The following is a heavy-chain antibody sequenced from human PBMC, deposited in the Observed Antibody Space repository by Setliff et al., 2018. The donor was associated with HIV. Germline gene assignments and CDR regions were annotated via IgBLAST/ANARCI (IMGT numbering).Heavy chain of an antibody. CDR2: IYDSGAT. V-gene: IGHV4-59*08. CDR3: ARRMSSGSYYDY. D-gene: IGHD1-26*01. CDR1: GGSISGFH. J-gene: IGHJ4*02. Sequence: SETLSLTCTVSGGSISGFHWSWIRQSPGNGLEWIGWIYDSGATKYNPSLKSRATISLETSKMQFSLKLNSVSAADTAVYYCARRMSSGSYYDYWGQGTLVTVSS.